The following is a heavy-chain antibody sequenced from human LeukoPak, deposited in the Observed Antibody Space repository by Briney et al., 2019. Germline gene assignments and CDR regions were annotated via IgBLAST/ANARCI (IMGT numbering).Heavy chain of an antibody. Sequence: SETLSLTCAVSGGSFSGYSWTWIRQPPGKGLEWIGEIKDSGSPTFNPSLKSRVTMSVDTSNNQFSVRLSSLTAADTAVYYCARGRFSGLPRATTSQFDYWGQGTLVTVSS. D-gene: IGHD6-19*01. CDR2: IKDSGSP. V-gene: IGHV4-34*01. J-gene: IGHJ4*02. CDR3: ARGRFSGLPRATTSQFDY. CDR1: GGSFSGYS.